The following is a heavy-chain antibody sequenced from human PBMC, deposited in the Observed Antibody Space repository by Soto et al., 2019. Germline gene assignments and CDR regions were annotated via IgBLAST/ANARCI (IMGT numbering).Heavy chain of an antibody. CDR3: ATVFAY. CDR2: INGFGHAT. D-gene: IGHD3-3*02. Sequence: LRLSCAASGLTFTKYWMHWVRQVPGKGPCCCSRINGFGHATSYSASVRRRFTTYTDNAENTLYLQMTRLRAEDTAVYYFATVFAYWGQGTLVTVSS. CDR1: GLTFTKYW. J-gene: IGHJ4*02. V-gene: IGHV3-74*01.